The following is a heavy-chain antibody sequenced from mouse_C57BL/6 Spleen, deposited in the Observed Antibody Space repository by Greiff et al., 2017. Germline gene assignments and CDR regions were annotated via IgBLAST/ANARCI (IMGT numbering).Heavy chain of an antibody. CDR3: TRDPGGLYYFDY. CDR1: GFTFSSYA. CDR2: ISSGGDYI. D-gene: IGHD6-2*01. J-gene: IGHJ2*01. V-gene: IGHV5-9-1*02. Sequence: EVHLVESGEGLVKPGGSLKLSCAASGFTFSSYAMSWVRQTPEKRLEWVAYISSGGDYIYYADTVKGRFTISRDNARNTLYLQMSSLKSEDTAMYYCTRDPGGLYYFDYWGQGTTLTVSS.